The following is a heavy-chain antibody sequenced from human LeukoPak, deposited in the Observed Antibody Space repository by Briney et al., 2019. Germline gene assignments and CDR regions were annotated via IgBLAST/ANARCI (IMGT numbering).Heavy chain of an antibody. D-gene: IGHD4-11*01. CDR2: ISYDGSNK. J-gene: IGHJ4*02. Sequence: GGSLRLSCAASGFTFSTFGMHWVRQAPGTGLEWVAVISYDGSNKYYADSVKGRFTISRNNSQNTLYLQMNSLRLEDTAVYYCAKDRVFADYTGPVDFWGQGTLVTVSS. V-gene: IGHV3-30*18. CDR1: GFTFSTFG. CDR3: AKDRVFADYTGPVDF.